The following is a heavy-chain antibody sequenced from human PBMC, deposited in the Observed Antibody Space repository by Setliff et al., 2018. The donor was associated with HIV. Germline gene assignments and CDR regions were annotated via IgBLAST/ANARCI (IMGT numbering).Heavy chain of an antibody. J-gene: IGHJ4*02. D-gene: IGHD6-19*01. CDR1: GGSFSGYY. V-gene: IGHV4-34*01. Sequence: SETLSLTCAVYGGSFSGYYWSWIRQPPGKGLEWIGEINHSGSTNYNPSLKSRVTISVDTSQNQFSLKLSSVTAADTAVYYCAIRGSSGWYVGGYFDYWGQGTLVTVS. CDR3: AIRGSSGWYVGGYFDY. CDR2: INHSGST.